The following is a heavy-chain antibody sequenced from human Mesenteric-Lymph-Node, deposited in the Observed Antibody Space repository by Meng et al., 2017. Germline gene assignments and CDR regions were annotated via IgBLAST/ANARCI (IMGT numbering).Heavy chain of an antibody. CDR1: GGSIRNDQW. D-gene: IGHD4-17*01. CDR3: TTLYGDSIS. V-gene: IGHV4-4*02. Sequence: VRVEGPGPGRVKPSGTLSLTCDVSGGSIRNDQWWSWVRQAPGKGLEWIGEIYHSGRTNYNPSVKSRVSMSVDKSQNHFSLRLSSVTAADTAVYYCTTLYGDSISWGQGTLVTVSS. CDR2: IYHSGRT. J-gene: IGHJ4*02.